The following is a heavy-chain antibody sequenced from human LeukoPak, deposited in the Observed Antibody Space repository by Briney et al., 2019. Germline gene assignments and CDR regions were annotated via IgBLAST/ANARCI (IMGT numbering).Heavy chain of an antibody. CDR1: GSTFGSHW. D-gene: IGHD1/OR15-1a*01. V-gene: IGHV3-74*01. J-gene: IGHJ4*02. Sequence: GGSLRLSCAAFGSTFGSHWIYWVRQFPGKGLVWVSRINSAGSGTGYADSVNGRFTISRDNAKNTLYLQMNSLRAEDTAVYYCARGNSGFDYWGQGTLVTVSS. CDR3: ARGNSGFDY. CDR2: INSAGSGT.